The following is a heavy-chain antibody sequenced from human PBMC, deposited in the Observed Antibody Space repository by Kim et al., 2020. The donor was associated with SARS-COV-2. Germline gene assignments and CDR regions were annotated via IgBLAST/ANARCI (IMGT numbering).Heavy chain of an antibody. V-gene: IGHV3-7*01. CDR2: IKQDGSEK. CDR1: GFTFSNYW. CDR3: ARDPYSSSWWGVYFDY. Sequence: GGSLRLSCAASGFTFSNYWMSWVRQAPGKGLEWVANIKQDGSEKYYVDSVKGRFTISRDNAKNSLYLQMNSLRAEDTAVYYCARDPYSSSWWGVYFDYWGQGTLVTVSS. D-gene: IGHD6-13*01. J-gene: IGHJ4*02.